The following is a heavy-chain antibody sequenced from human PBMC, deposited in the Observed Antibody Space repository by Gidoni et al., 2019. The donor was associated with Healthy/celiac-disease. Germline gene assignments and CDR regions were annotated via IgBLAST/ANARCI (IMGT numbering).Heavy chain of an antibody. J-gene: IGHJ4*02. D-gene: IGHD3-3*01. Sequence: QMQLVQSGPAVKKPGTSVKVSCKASGFPFTSPAVQWVRQARGPRLEWIGWLVVGSGNTNYAQKCQERVTITRDMSTSTAYMELSSLRSEDTAVYYCAASADFWSGYLYYFDYWGQGTLVTVSS. CDR1: GFPFTSPA. CDR3: AASADFWSGYLYYFDY. V-gene: IGHV1-58*01. CDR2: LVVGSGNT.